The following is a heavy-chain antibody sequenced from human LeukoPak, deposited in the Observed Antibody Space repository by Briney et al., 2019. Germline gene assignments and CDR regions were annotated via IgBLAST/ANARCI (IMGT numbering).Heavy chain of an antibody. D-gene: IGHD6-13*01. J-gene: IGHJ4*02. CDR1: GFTFSSYG. V-gene: IGHV3-30*02. CDR2: MRYDGSNT. CDR3: AKDRSSSSWYNAEFDY. Sequence: GGSLRLSCAASGFTFSSYGMHGVRQAPGKGLEGGAFMRYDGSNTYYADSVKGRFTISRDNSKNTVYLQMNSLRAEDTAVYYCAKDRSSSSWYNAEFDYWGQGTLVTVSS.